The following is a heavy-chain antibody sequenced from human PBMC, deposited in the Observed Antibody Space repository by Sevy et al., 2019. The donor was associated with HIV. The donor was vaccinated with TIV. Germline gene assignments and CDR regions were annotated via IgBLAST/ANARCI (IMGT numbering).Heavy chain of an antibody. Sequence: ASVKVSCKASGGTFSSYAISWVRQAPGQGLEWMGGIIPIFGTANYAQKFQGRVTITADESTSTAYMELSSLRSEDTAVYYCARDACGGGDCLYYYGMDVWGQGTTVTVSS. CDR2: IIPIFGTA. D-gene: IGHD2-21*01. J-gene: IGHJ6*02. CDR1: GGTFSSYA. CDR3: ARDACGGGDCLYYYGMDV. V-gene: IGHV1-69*13.